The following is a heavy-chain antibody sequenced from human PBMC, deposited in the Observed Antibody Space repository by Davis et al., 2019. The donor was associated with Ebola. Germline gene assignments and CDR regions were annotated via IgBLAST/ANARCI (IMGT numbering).Heavy chain of an antibody. CDR1: GFTFGDYA. CDR2: IRSKAYGGTT. J-gene: IGHJ6*02. V-gene: IGHV3-49*04. CDR3: TRESYYYDSSGYSDYYYGMDV. D-gene: IGHD3-22*01. Sequence: GESLKISCTASGFTFGDYAMSWVRQAPGKGLEWVGFIRSKAYGGTTEYAASVKGRFTISRDDSKSIAYLQMNSLKTEDTAVYYCTRESYYYDSSGYSDYYYGMDVWGQGTTVTVSS.